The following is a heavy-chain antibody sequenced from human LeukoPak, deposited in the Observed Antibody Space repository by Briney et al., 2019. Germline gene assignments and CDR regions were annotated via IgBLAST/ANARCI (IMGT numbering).Heavy chain of an antibody. CDR2: IKSKTDGGTT. CDR3: TTDISAVFY. J-gene: IGHJ4*02. V-gene: IGHV3-15*01. Sequence: GGALRLSCAAPGFTFIDAWMTWVRQAPGRGLELVGRIKSKTDGGTTHYAAPVTGRFTISRVNSENTMSLQMSSPKTENTAVYYCTTDISAVFYWGQGTLVTVSS. D-gene: IGHD1-14*01. CDR1: GFTFIDAW.